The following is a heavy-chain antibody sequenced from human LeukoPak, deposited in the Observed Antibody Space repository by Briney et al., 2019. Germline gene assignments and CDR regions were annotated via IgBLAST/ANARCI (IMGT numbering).Heavy chain of an antibody. J-gene: IGHJ4*02. D-gene: IGHD6-13*01. CDR2: INHSGST. CDR3: ARVGYSSSWIDY. V-gene: IGHV4-34*01. CDR1: GGSFSGYY. Sequence: SETLSLTCAVYGGSFSGYYWSWIRQPPGKGLEWIGEINHSGSTNYNPSLKSRVTISVDTSKNQFSLKLSPVTAADTAVYYCARVGYSSSWIDYWGQGTLVTVSS.